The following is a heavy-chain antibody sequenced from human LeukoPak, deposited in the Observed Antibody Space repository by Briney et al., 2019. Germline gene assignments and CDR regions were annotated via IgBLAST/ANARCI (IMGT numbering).Heavy chain of an antibody. V-gene: IGHV3-74*01. Sequence: GGSLRLSCAASGFTFSSYWMHWVRQAPGKGLVWVSRINSDGSSTSYADSVKGRFTISRDIAKNTLYLQMNSLRAEDTAVYYCARVPFDYYDSSGPFDYWGQGTLVTVSS. D-gene: IGHD3-22*01. J-gene: IGHJ4*02. CDR2: INSDGSST. CDR1: GFTFSSYW. CDR3: ARVPFDYYDSSGPFDY.